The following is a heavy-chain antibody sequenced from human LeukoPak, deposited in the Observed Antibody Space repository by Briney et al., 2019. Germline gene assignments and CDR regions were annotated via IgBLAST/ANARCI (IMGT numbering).Heavy chain of an antibody. J-gene: IGHJ3*02. CDR2: IGVSSSYI. V-gene: IGHV3-21*01. CDR3: AREELSEYYYDSSGSDDAFDI. CDR1: GFTFSSYS. D-gene: IGHD3-22*01. Sequence: GGSLRLSCAASGFTFSSYSMNWVRQAPGKGLEWVSSIGVSSSYIYYAESVKGRFTISRDNAKNSLYLKMNSLRAEDTAVYYCAREELSEYYYDSSGSDDAFDIWGQGTMVTVSS.